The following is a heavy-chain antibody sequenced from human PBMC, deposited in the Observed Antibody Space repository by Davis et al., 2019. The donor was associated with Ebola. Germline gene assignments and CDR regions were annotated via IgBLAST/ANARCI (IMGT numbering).Heavy chain of an antibody. V-gene: IGHV3-30*18. D-gene: IGHD2-8*02. CDR3: VKTRSNWWNDALEI. CDR2: ISPDGSDK. CDR1: GFNFSLYG. J-gene: IGHJ3*02. Sequence: GESLKISCTASGFNFSLYGMHWVRQAPGKVMEWVAVISPDGSDKNYADSGKGRFTISRDNSKNTLDLQMNSLRPEDTAVYYCVKTRSNWWNDALEIWGRGTMVIVSS.